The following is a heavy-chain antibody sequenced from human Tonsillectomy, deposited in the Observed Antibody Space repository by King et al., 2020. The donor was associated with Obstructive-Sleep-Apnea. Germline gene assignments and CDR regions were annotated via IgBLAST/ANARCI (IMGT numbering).Heavy chain of an antibody. J-gene: IGHJ5*02. CDR2: IYWNDDR. Sequence: QVTLKESGPTLVKPTQTLTLTCTFSGFSLTTSEVGVGWIRQPPGKALELLALIYWNDDRRYSPSLKSRLTITRDTSKNQVVLTMTNMDPVDTATYYCAHRRGYYWNDVLNYFDPWGQGTLVTVSS. CDR3: AHRRGYYWNDVLNYFDP. V-gene: IGHV2-5*01. CDR1: GFSLTTSEVG. D-gene: IGHD1-20*01.